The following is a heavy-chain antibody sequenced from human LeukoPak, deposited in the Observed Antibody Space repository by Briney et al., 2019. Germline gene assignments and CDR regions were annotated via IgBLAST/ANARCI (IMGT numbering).Heavy chain of an antibody. J-gene: IGHJ5*02. V-gene: IGHV3-48*03. Sequence: GGSLRLSCAASGFTFSSYEMNWVRQAPGKGLEWVSYISSSGSTIYYADSVKGRFTISRDNAKNSLYLQMNSLRAEDTAVYYCAREGCSSTSFFDPWGQGTLVTVSS. CDR2: ISSSGSTI. D-gene: IGHD2-2*01. CDR3: AREGCSSTSFFDP. CDR1: GFTFSSYE.